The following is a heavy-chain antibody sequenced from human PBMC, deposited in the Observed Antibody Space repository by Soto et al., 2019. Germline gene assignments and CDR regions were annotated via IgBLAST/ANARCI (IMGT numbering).Heavy chain of an antibody. Sequence: EVQLLESGGGLVQPGGSLRLSCAASGFTFSSYAMSWVRQAPGKGLEWVSAISGRGGSTYYADSVKGRFTISRDNSKNTLYLQMNSLRAEDTAVYYCAKASAGITGTTGYWGQGTLVTVSS. CDR1: GFTFSSYA. V-gene: IGHV3-23*01. CDR2: ISGRGGST. CDR3: AKASAGITGTTGY. J-gene: IGHJ4*02. D-gene: IGHD1-20*01.